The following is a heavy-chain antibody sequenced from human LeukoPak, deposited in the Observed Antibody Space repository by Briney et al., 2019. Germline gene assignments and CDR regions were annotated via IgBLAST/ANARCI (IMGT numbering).Heavy chain of an antibody. CDR2: IYYSGST. J-gene: IGHJ4*02. D-gene: IGHD6-6*01. CDR1: GGSISSAGYS. Sequence: PSHTLSLTCTVSGGSISSAGYSWTCIRQHPGKGLEWIGYIYYSGSTYYNPSLKSRVTISVDTSKNQFSLKLSSVTAADTAVYYCARVQATPLVRTHFDYWGQGTLVTVSS. V-gene: IGHV4-31*03. CDR3: ARVQATPLVRTHFDY.